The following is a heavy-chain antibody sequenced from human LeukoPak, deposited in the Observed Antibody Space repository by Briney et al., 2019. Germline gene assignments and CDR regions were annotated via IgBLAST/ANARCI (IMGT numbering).Heavy chain of an antibody. CDR2: IYYSGST. D-gene: IGHD4-17*01. CDR3: ARETGDYGDRMLDY. J-gene: IGHJ4*02. Sequence: SETLSLTCTVSSGAISSYYWSWIRQPPGKGLEWIGYIYYSGSTNYNPSLKSRVTISVDTSKNQFSLKLSSVTAADTAVYYCARETGDYGDRMLDYWGQGTLVTVSS. V-gene: IGHV4-59*01. CDR1: SGAISSYY.